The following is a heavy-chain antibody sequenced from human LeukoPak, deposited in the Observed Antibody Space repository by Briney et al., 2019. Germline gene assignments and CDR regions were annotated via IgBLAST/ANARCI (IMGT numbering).Heavy chain of an antibody. CDR3: ARVFEGYSYYYYYYMDV. V-gene: IGHV3-11*01. D-gene: IGHD2-15*01. Sequence: GGSLRLSCTVSGFTVSSNSMSWIRQAPGKGLEWVSYISSSGSIYYADSVKGRFTISRDNAKNSLYLQMNSLRAEDTAVYYCARVFEGYSYYYYYYMDVWGKGTTVTISS. CDR1: GFTVSSNS. J-gene: IGHJ6*03. CDR2: ISSSGSI.